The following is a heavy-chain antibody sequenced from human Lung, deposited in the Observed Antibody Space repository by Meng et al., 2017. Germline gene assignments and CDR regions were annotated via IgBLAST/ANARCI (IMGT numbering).Heavy chain of an antibody. Sequence: QVQLQEAGQGLVKPLQIMSLPCTVSVGSISISNSYCSWIRQPPGKGMEWSGNIYKSGRTYYNPSLKSRITISVDTSKNQFSLKLSSVTAADTAVYYCARGQKGYFDLWGRGTLVTVSS. CDR2: IYKSGRT. CDR3: ARGQKGYFDL. V-gene: IGHV4-30-4*01. CDR1: VGSISISNSY. J-gene: IGHJ2*01.